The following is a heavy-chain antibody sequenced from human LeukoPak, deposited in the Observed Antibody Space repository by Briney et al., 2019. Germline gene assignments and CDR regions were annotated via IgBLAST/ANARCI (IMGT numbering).Heavy chain of an antibody. CDR3: ARDALYYDFWSGYHNWFDP. CDR2: IKQDESEK. CDR1: GFTFSSYW. D-gene: IGHD3-3*01. Sequence: GGSLRLSCAASGFTFSSYWMIWVRQAPGKGLEGVANIKQDESEKYYVDSVKGRFTISRDNAKNSLYLQMNRLRAEDTAVYYCARDALYYDFWSGYHNWFDPWGQGTLVTVSS. V-gene: IGHV3-7*01. J-gene: IGHJ5*02.